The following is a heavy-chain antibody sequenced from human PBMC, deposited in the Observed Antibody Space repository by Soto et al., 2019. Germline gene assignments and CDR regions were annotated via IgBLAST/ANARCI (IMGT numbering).Heavy chain of an antibody. V-gene: IGHV4-39*01. CDR2: IYYSGSI. CDR3: ARSPDSSGYYPRWYYYGMDV. CDR1: GGSITSSSYY. J-gene: IGHJ6*02. D-gene: IGHD3-22*01. Sequence: PSETLSLTCSVSGGSITSSSYYWGWIRQPPGKGLEWIASIYYSGSIYHNPSLRSRVTMSIDTSKKQFSLKMSSVTAADTAVYYCARSPDSSGYYPRWYYYGMDVWGQGTTVTVSS.